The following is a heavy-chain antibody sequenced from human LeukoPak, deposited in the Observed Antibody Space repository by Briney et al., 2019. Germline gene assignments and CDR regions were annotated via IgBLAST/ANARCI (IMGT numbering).Heavy chain of an antibody. CDR1: GGTFSSYA. V-gene: IGHV1-69*04. Sequence: SVKVSCKASGGTFSSYAISWVRQAPGQGLEWMGRIIPILGIANYAQKFQGRVTITADKSTSTAYMELSSLRSEDTAVYYCAREDTAMAHPYYYDSGGYYSFDYWGQGTLVTVSS. J-gene: IGHJ4*02. D-gene: IGHD3-22*01. CDR2: IIPILGIA. CDR3: AREDTAMAHPYYYDSGGYYSFDY.